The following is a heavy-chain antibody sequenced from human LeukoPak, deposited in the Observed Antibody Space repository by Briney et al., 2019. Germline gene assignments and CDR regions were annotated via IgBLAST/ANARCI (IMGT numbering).Heavy chain of an antibody. CDR2: IYPGDSDT. Sequence: GESLKISCKGSGYSFTTYWIGWVRQMPGKGLEWMGIIYPGDSDTSYSPSFQGQVTIAANKSISTAYLQWSSLKASDTAMYYCARSAFSSSSPPFDYWGQGTLVTVSS. CDR1: GYSFTTYW. V-gene: IGHV5-51*01. CDR3: ARSAFSSSSPPFDY. J-gene: IGHJ4*02. D-gene: IGHD6-6*01.